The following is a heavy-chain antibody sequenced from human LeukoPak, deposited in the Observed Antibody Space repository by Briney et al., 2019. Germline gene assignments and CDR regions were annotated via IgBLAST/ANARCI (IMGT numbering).Heavy chain of an antibody. CDR1: GFTFSSYW. J-gene: IGHJ6*03. CDR2: ISSSSSYI. V-gene: IGHV3-21*01. Sequence: GGSLRLSCAASGFTFSSYWMRWVRQAPGKGLEWVSSISSSSSYIYYADSVKGRFTISRDNAKNSLYLQMNSLRAEDTAVYYCARDMVGATQTAHYYYYMDVWGKGTTVTVSS. D-gene: IGHD1-26*01. CDR3: ARDMVGATQTAHYYYYMDV.